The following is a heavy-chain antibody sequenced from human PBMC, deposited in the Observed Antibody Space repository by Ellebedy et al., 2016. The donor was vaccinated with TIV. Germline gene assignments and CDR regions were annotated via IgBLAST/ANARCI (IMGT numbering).Heavy chain of an antibody. CDR1: GGTFSSYA. CDR3: AREPVDYYDSSGAGWFDP. CDR2: IIPIFGTA. Sequence: AASVKVSCKASGGTFSSYAISWVRQAPGQGLEWMGGIIPIFGTANYAQKFQGRVTITADKSTSTAYMELSGLRSEDTAVYYCAREPVDYYDSSGAGWFDPWGQGTLVTVSS. D-gene: IGHD3-22*01. V-gene: IGHV1-69*06. J-gene: IGHJ5*02.